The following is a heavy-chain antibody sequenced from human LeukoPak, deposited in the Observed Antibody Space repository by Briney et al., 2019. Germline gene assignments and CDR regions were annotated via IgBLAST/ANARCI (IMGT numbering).Heavy chain of an antibody. D-gene: IGHD3-3*01. CDR1: GFTFSSYS. J-gene: IGHJ3*02. CDR2: ISSSSSTI. V-gene: IGHV3-48*01. Sequence: GGSLRLSCAASGFTFSSYSMNWVGQAPGKGLEWVSYISSSSSTIYYADSVKGRFTISRDNAKNSLYLQMNSLRAEDTAVYYCAREGYDFWSGYYMSLDAFDIWGQGTMVTVSS. CDR3: AREGYDFWSGYYMSLDAFDI.